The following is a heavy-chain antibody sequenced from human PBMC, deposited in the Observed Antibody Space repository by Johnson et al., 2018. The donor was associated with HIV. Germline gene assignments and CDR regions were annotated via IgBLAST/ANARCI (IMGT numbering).Heavy chain of an antibody. V-gene: IGHV3-23*04. CDR2: ISGSGGST. D-gene: IGHD1-26*01. J-gene: IGHJ3*01. CDR1: GFTFSNSW. Sequence: VQLVESGGGLVQPGASLRLSCAASGFTFSNSWMHWVRQAPGKGLEWVSAISGSGGSTYYADSVKGRFTISRDNAKNSLYLQMNSLRYEDTAVYYCVTADRGSAWGQGTTVTVSS. CDR3: VTADRGSA.